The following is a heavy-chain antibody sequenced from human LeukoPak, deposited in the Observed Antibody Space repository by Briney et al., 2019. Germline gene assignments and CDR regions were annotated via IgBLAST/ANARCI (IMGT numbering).Heavy chain of an antibody. V-gene: IGHV3-9*03. CDR1: GFTFDHYA. CDR2: ISWNSGTV. J-gene: IGHJ4*02. CDR3: ARDVWPYTYYYDTHPLGGGFDY. Sequence: GRSLRLSCAASGFTFDHYAMLWVRQAPGKGLEWVSSISWNSGTVDYADSVKGRFTISRDNAKNSLYLQMNSLRTEDMAFYYCARDVWPYTYYYDTHPLGGGFDYWGQGTLVTVSS. D-gene: IGHD3-22*01.